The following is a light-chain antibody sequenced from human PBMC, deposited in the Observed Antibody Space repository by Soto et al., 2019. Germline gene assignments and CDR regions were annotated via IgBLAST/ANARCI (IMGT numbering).Light chain of an antibody. J-gene: IGKJ1*01. V-gene: IGKV4-1*01. CDR2: WAS. Sequence: DIVMTQSPDSLAVSLGERAAINCKSSQSVLYSTNNKNYLAWYQQKPGQPPKLLIYWASTRESGVPDRFSGSGSATDFTLTINSLQAEDVAVYYCQQYYSAPRSFGQGTKVEIK. CDR1: QSVLYSTNNKNY. CDR3: QQYYSAPRS.